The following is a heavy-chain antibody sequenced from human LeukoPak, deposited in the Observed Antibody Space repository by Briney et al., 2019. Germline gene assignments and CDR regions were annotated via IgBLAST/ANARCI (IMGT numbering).Heavy chain of an antibody. V-gene: IGHV4-34*01. CDR3: ARVPYYDFWSGYSSESAYFDY. J-gene: IGHJ4*02. D-gene: IGHD3-3*01. CDR1: GGSFSGYY. CDR2: INHSGST. Sequence: SETLSLTCAVYGGSFSGYYWSWIRQPPGKGLEWLGEINHSGSTNYNPSLKSRVTISVDTSKNQFSLKLSSVTAADTAVYYCARVPYYDFWSGYSSESAYFDYWGQGTLVTVSS.